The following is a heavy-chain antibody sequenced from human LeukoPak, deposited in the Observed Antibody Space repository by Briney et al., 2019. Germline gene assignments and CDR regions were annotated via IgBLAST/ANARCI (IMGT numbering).Heavy chain of an antibody. CDR1: GGSISSYY. J-gene: IGHJ6*02. CDR2: IYYSGST. CDR3: ARYYDFWSGLLHYGMDV. D-gene: IGHD3-3*01. V-gene: IGHV4-59*01. Sequence: SETLSLTCTVSGGSISSYYWSWIRQPPGEGLEWIGYIYYSGSTNYNPSLKSRVTISVDTSKNQFSLKLSSVTAADTAVYYCARYYDFWSGLLHYGMDVWGQGTTVTVSS.